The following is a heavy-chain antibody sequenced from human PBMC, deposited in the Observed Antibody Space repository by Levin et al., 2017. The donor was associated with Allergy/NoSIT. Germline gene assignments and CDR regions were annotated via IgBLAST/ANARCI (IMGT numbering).Heavy chain of an antibody. Sequence: SSETLSLTCIVSGASISSYHWSWIRQPPGKGLEWIGYIYYSGSTNYNPSLKSRVTMSVDTSRNQFSLTMNSVTAADTAVYYCARDRVVASSGTYYYYGMAVWGQGTTVTVSS. CDR2: IYYSGST. CDR1: GASISSYH. V-gene: IGHV4-59*01. CDR3: ARDRVVASSGTYYYYGMAV. J-gene: IGHJ6*02. D-gene: IGHD2-15*01.